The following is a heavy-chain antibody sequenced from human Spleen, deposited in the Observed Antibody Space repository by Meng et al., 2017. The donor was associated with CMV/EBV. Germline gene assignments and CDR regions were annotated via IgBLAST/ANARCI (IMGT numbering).Heavy chain of an antibody. CDR1: GFTFSNYW. D-gene: IGHD3-10*01. Sequence: GESLKISCAASGFTFSNYWMHWVRQAPEKGLVWVSRINSDGSRTYYADSVKGRFTISRDNAKNTLYLQMNSLRAEDTAVYYCARAIRRIRGVIGFDYWGQGTLVTVSS. V-gene: IGHV3-74*01. CDR3: ARAIRRIRGVIGFDY. CDR2: INSDGSRT. J-gene: IGHJ4*02.